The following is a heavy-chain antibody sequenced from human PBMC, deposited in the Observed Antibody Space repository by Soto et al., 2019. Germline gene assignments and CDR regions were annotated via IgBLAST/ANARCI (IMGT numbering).Heavy chain of an antibody. Sequence: QVQLQESGPGLVKPSQTLSLTCTVSGGSISSGGYYWSWIRQHPGKGLEWIGYIYYSGSTYYNPSLKSRVTISVDTSKNQFSLKLSSVTAADTAVYYCARETSSGSVGLYYFDYWGQGTLVTVSS. CDR2: IYYSGST. CDR3: ARETSSGSVGLYYFDY. J-gene: IGHJ4*02. V-gene: IGHV4-31*03. CDR1: GGSISSGGYY.